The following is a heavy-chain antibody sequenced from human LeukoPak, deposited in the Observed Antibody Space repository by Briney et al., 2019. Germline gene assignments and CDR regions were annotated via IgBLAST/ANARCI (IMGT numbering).Heavy chain of an antibody. V-gene: IGHV1-18*01. Sequence: ASVKVSCKASGYTFSSYGISWVRQAPGQGLEWMGWINTYNGNANYAQQFQGRVTMPTDTSTSTVYMELRGLRSDDTAVYYCARVGAIFGVVIIWYFDLWGRGTLVTVSS. D-gene: IGHD3-3*01. CDR3: ARVGAIFGVVIIWYFDL. CDR2: INTYNGNA. J-gene: IGHJ2*01. CDR1: GYTFSSYG.